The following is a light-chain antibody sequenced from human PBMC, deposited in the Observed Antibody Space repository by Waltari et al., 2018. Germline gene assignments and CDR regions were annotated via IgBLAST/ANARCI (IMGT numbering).Light chain of an antibody. Sequence: DIKMTQSPPSLSASVVDRVTITCRATQSIRTSLNWYQHKAGKAPKLLIYGASTLERGVPSRFSGSGSGTDFTLTINSLRPEDFATYYCQQSYTAPFTFGPGTRVDLK. CDR2: GAS. V-gene: IGKV1-39*01. CDR1: QSIRTS. CDR3: QQSYTAPFT. J-gene: IGKJ3*01.